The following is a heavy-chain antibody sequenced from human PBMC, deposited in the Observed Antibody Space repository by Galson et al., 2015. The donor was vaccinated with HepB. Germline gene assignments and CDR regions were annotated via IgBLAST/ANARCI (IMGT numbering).Heavy chain of an antibody. CDR3: ASHYCSSTSCPTRANWFDP. CDR2: IIPIFGTA. CDR1: GGTFSSYA. Sequence: SVKVSCKASGGTFSSYAISWVRQAPGQGLEWMGGIIPIFGTANYAQKFQGRVTITADESTSTAYMELSSLRSEDTAVYYCASHYCSSTSCPTRANWFDPWGQGTLVTVSS. J-gene: IGHJ5*02. D-gene: IGHD2-2*01. V-gene: IGHV1-69*13.